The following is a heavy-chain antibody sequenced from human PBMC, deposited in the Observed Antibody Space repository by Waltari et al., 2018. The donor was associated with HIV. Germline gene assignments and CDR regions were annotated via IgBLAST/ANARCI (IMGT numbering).Heavy chain of an antibody. V-gene: IGHV3-30*03. Sequence: QMQVVESGGGVVQPGRSLRLSCAASGFNFSEYGMHWVRQAPGKGLEWVAVVYYDVSKTYYADSVKGRFTISRDNSKNTVDLQMNNLRGDDTAVYHCARDRTGSKRGFDPWGQGTRVIVSS. CDR1: GFNFSEYG. J-gene: IGHJ5*02. CDR3: ARDRTGSKRGFDP. CDR2: VYYDVSKT. D-gene: IGHD1-1*01.